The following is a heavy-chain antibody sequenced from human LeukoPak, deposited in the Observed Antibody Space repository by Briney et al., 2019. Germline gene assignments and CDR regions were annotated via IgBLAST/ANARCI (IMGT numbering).Heavy chain of an antibody. J-gene: IGHJ3*02. CDR3: ARLRPQDAFDI. V-gene: IGHV5-51*01. CDR2: IYPGDSDT. CDR1: GFTFSGSA. Sequence: GGSLRLSCAASGFTFSGSAMHWVRQASGKGLEWMGIIYPGDSDTRYSPSFQGQVTISADKSISTAYLQWNSLKASDTAMYYCARLRPQDAFDIWGQGTMVSVSS.